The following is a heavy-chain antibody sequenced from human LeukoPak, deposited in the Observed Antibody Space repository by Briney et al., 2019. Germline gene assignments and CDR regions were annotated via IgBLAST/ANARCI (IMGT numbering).Heavy chain of an antibody. D-gene: IGHD6-19*01. CDR3: ARIHWLATRYYFDY. J-gene: IGHJ4*02. V-gene: IGHV4-39*02. CDR1: GGSISISTYY. CDR2: IYYSGTN. Sequence: SETLSLTCTVSGGSISISTYYWAWIRQPPGKGLEWIGTIYYSGTNYYNPSLKSRLTMSVDTSRNHFSLNLKPVTAADTAVYYCARIHWLATRYYFDYWGQGTLVAVSA.